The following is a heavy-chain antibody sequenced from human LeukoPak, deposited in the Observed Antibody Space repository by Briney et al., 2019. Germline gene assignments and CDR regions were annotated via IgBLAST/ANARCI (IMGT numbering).Heavy chain of an antibody. CDR3: ARGGGNSRIDQ. CDR2: LFPSGTA. V-gene: IGHV4-4*07. J-gene: IGHJ1*01. D-gene: IGHD3-16*01. Sequence: PSETLSLTCTVSGGAISTYYWNWIRQPAGKGLEWIGRLFPSGTANHNPSLKSRVTMSLDTSKNQFSLNLTSVIAADTAVYYCARGGGNSRIDQWGQGSLVTVSS. CDR1: GGAISTYY.